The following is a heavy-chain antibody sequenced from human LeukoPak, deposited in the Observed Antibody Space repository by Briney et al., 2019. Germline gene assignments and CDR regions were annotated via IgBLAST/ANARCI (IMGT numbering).Heavy chain of an antibody. CDR3: ARGNSGSSNFDY. D-gene: IGHD1-26*01. Sequence: SETLSLTCTVSGYSISSGYYWGWIRQPPGKGLEWIGSIYHSGSTYYNPSLKSRVTISVDTSKNQFSLKLSSVTAADTAVYYCARGNSGSSNFDYWGQGTLVTVSS. V-gene: IGHV4-38-2*02. CDR2: IYHSGST. CDR1: GYSISSGYY. J-gene: IGHJ4*02.